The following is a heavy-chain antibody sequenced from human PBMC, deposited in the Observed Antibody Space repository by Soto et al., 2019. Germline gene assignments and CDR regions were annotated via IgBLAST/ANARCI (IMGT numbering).Heavy chain of an antibody. D-gene: IGHD6-13*01. V-gene: IGHV1-69*01. Sequence: QVQLVQSGAEVKKPGASVKVSCKSSGGTFSRYSISWVRQSPGQGLEWMGGIITIVGTANYAQKFQGRVTITADESTSEAYMELSRLISDDTAVYSCTGVRQQLVLSTAVDSWVQGTMVTFSS. CDR1: GGTFSRYS. J-gene: IGHJ4*02. CDR3: TGVRQQLVLSTAVDS. CDR2: IITIVGTA.